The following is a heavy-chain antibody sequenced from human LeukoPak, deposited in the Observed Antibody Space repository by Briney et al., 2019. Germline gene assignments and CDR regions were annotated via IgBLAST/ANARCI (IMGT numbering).Heavy chain of an antibody. CDR3: AITRGLGIVPAAMGAFDC. D-gene: IGHD2-2*01. CDR1: GYTFTGYY. Sequence: ASVKVSCKASGYTFTGYYMHWVRQAPGQGLEWMGGIIPIFGTANYAQKLQGRVTITTDESTSTAYMELSSLRSEDTAVYYCAITRGLGIVPAAMGAFDCWGQGTLVTVSS. V-gene: IGHV1-69*05. CDR2: IIPIFGTA. J-gene: IGHJ4*02.